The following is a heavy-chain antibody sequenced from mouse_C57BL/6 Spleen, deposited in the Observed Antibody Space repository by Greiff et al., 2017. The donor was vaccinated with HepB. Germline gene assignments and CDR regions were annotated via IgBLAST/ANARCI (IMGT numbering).Heavy chain of an antibody. CDR1: GYAFTNYL. Sequence: VQLQQSGAELVRPGTSVKVSRKASGYAFTNYLIEWVKQRPGQGLEWIGVINPGSGGTNYNEKFKGKATLTADKSSSTAYMQLSSLTSEDSAVYFCARGDYYGSNYWGQGTTLTVSS. V-gene: IGHV1-54*01. CDR3: ARGDYYGSNY. D-gene: IGHD1-1*01. CDR2: INPGSGGT. J-gene: IGHJ2*01.